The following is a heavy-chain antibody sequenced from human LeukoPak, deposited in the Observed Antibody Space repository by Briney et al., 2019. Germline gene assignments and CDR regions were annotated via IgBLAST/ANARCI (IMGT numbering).Heavy chain of an antibody. CDR2: IYHSGST. V-gene: IGHV4-4*02. Sequence: PSETLSLTCAVSGGSISSSNWWSWVRQPPGKGLEWIGEIYHSGSTNYNPSLKSRVTISVDKSKNQFSLKLSSVTAADTAVYYCARSSITMVRGEYGMDVWGQGTTVTVSS. D-gene: IGHD3-10*01. CDR1: GGSISSSNW. J-gene: IGHJ6*02. CDR3: ARSSITMVRGEYGMDV.